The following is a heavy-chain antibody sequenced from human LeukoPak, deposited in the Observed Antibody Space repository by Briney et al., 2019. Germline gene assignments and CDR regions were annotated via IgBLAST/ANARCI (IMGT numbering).Heavy chain of an antibody. D-gene: IGHD1-26*01. CDR2: ITRSSTYI. V-gene: IGHV3-21*01. J-gene: IGHJ6*03. CDR1: VFIFITYN. CDR3: ARDPYSGAYGKDYYYYMDV. Sequence: GGALRLSCPASVFIFITYNMNGLRQAPGKGLDGVSSITRSSTYIFYADSVKGRFTISRANANNALYLQMHRLRAEDTDVYSCARDPYSGAYGKDYYYYMDVWGRGTTVTVSS.